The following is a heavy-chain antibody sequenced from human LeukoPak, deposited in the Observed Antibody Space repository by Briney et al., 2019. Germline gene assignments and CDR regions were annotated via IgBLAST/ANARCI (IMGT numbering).Heavy chain of an antibody. CDR1: GYTFTTYG. J-gene: IGHJ6*03. D-gene: IGHD3/OR15-3a*01. CDR3: AKYDIWSGYYMDV. V-gene: IGHV1-18*01. Sequence: ASVKVSCKASGYTFTTYGISWVRQAPGQGLEWMGWISGYNGNTNYAQKLQGRVTLTTDTSTSTAYMELRSLRSDDTAVYYCAKYDIWSGYYMDVWGQRDHGHRLL. CDR2: ISGYNGNT.